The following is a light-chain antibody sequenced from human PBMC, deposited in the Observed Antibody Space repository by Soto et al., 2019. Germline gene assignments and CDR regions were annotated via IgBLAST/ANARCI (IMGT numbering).Light chain of an antibody. CDR2: QVT. Sequence: QSALTQPPSASGSPGQSVTISCTGTSSDVGGYNYVSWYQHHPGKAPKLIIYQVTSRPSGVSNRFSASKSGNTASLTISALQAEDEALYYCCSYSSSSTFYVFGTATKLTVL. CDR3: CSYSSSSTFYV. CDR1: SSDVGGYNY. V-gene: IGLV2-14*01. J-gene: IGLJ1*01.